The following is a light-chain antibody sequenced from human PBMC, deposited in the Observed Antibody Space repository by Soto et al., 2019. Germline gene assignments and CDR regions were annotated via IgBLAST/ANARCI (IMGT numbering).Light chain of an antibody. CDR1: SSDVGGSNY. Sequence: QSVLTQPASVSGSPRQSITITCTGTSSDVGGSNYVSWHQQRPGKVPKLIIYAVTNRPSGVSTRFSGSKSGNTAFLTISALQAEDDAAYYCSSFTTTDTWVFGGGTKLTVL. J-gene: IGLJ3*02. V-gene: IGLV2-14*01. CDR3: SSFTTTDTWV. CDR2: AVT.